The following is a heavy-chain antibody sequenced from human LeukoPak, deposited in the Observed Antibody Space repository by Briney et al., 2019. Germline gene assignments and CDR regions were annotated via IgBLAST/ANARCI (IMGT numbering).Heavy chain of an antibody. Sequence: SETLSLTCTVSGGSISAYFWSWIRQPPGKGLEWVGYISHRGDTNYSPSLKSRVTISVDTSKNQISLNLGSVTAADTAVYYCARDLVPDEYYFDYWGQGTLVTVSS. CDR3: ARDLVPDEYYFDY. J-gene: IGHJ4*02. CDR2: ISHRGDT. CDR1: GGSISAYF. D-gene: IGHD2-21*02. V-gene: IGHV4-4*08.